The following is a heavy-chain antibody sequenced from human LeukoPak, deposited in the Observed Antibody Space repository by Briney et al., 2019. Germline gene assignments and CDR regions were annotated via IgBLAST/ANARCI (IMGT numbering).Heavy chain of an antibody. V-gene: IGHV3-7*01. J-gene: IGHJ4*02. CDR2: IKRDGSEK. CDR1: GFTISSCW. Sequence: AGGSLRLSCAASGFTISSCWMSWVRQAPGKGLGWGANIKRDGSEKYYVDSVKGRFTISRDNAKNSLYLQMTSLRAEDTAVYYCVRDDGATKPCWGQGTLVTVSS. D-gene: IGHD1-26*01. CDR3: VRDDGATKPC.